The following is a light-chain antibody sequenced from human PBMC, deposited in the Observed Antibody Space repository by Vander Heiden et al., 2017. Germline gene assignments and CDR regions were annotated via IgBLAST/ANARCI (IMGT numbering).Light chain of an antibody. V-gene: IGKV1-39*01. Sequence: DIQMTQSPSSLSASVGDRVTITCRASQSISSYLNWYQQKPGKAPNLLIYAASSLQSGVPSRFSSSGSGKDFTLTISSLQAEDVATYYCQQSYSTLLLTFGEGTKVEIK. J-gene: IGKJ4*01. CDR1: QSISSY. CDR3: QQSYSTLLLT. CDR2: AAS.